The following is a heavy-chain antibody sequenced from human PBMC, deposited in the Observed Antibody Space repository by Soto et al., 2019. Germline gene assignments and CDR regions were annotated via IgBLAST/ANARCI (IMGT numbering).Heavy chain of an antibody. CDR1: GGSISSGDYY. CDR2: IYYSGST. V-gene: IGHV4-30-4*01. D-gene: IGHD2-2*02. Sequence: SETLSLTCTVSGGSISSGDYYWSWIRQPPGKGLEWIGYIYYSGSTYYNPSLKSRVTISVDTSKNQFSLKLSSVTAADTAVYYCARGYCSSTSCYTVSAAAGRAFDIWGQGTMVTVS. J-gene: IGHJ3*02. CDR3: ARGYCSSTSCYTVSAAAGRAFDI.